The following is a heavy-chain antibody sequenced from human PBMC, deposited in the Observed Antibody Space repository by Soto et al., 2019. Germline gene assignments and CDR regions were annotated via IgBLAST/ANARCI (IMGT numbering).Heavy chain of an antibody. V-gene: IGHV1-69*13. CDR2: IIPIFGTA. CDR3: ASLLVVGNDSPPTYYYYYYGMDV. J-gene: IGHJ6*02. CDR1: GGTFSSYA. Sequence: EASVKVSCKASGGTFSSYAISWVRQAPGQGLEWTGGIIPIFGTANYAQKFQGRVTITADESTSTAYMELSSLRSEDTAVYYCASLLVVGNDSPPTYYYYYYGMDVWGQGTTVTVSS. D-gene: IGHD2-21*01.